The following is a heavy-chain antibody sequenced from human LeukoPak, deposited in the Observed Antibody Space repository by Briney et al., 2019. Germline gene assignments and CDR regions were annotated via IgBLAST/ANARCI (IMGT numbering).Heavy chain of an antibody. J-gene: IGHJ5*02. Sequence: ASVKVSCKASGGTFSSYAISWVRQAPGQGLEWMGGIIPIFGTANYAQKFQGRVTITADESTSTAYMELSSLRSEDTAVYYCARSPPLGYCSSTSCYGWFDPWGQGTLVTVSS. V-gene: IGHV1-69*01. CDR3: ARSPPLGYCSSTSCYGWFDP. D-gene: IGHD2-2*01. CDR1: GGTFSSYA. CDR2: IIPIFGTA.